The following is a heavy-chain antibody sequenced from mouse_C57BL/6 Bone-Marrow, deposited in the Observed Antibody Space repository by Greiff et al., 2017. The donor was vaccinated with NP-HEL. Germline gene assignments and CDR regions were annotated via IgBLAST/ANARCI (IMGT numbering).Heavy chain of an antibody. CDR1: GFTFSDYG. Sequence: EVMLVESGGGLVKPGGSLKLSCAASGFTFSDYGMHWVRQAPEKGLEWVAYISSGSSTIYYADTVKGRFTISRDNAKNTLFLQMTSLRSEDTAMYYCARSSTGIFAYWGQGTLVTVSA. J-gene: IGHJ3*01. CDR2: ISSGSSTI. D-gene: IGHD4-1*02. V-gene: IGHV5-17*01. CDR3: ARSSTGIFAY.